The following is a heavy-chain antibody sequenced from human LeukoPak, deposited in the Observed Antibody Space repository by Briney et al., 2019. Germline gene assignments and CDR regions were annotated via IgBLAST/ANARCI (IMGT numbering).Heavy chain of an antibody. D-gene: IGHD1-26*01. CDR1: GFTFSSYS. V-gene: IGHV3-48*02. Sequence: GGSLRLSCAASGFTFSSYSMNWVRQAPGKGLEWVSHTTASGTAMSYADSVKGRFTISRDNAKNSLYLQMNSLRDEDTAVYYCASSGSYRFDYWGQGTLVTVSS. J-gene: IGHJ4*02. CDR3: ASSGSYRFDY. CDR2: TTASGTAM.